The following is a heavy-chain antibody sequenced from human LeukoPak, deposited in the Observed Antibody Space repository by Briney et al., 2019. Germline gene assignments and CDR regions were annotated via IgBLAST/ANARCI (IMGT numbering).Heavy chain of an antibody. D-gene: IGHD3-3*01. V-gene: IGHV7-4-1*02. Sequence: ASVKVSCKASGYTFTSYAMNWVRQAPGQGLEWMGWINTNTGNPTYAQGFTGRFVFSLDTSVSTAYLQISSLKAEDTAVYYCARDLGTYYDFWSGYYTGYFLYLSGMDVWGQGTTVTVSS. CDR2: INTNTGNP. J-gene: IGHJ6*02. CDR1: GYTFTSYA. CDR3: ARDLGTYYDFWSGYYTGYFLYLSGMDV.